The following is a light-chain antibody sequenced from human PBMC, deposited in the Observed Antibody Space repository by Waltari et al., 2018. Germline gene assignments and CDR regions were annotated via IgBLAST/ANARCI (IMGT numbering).Light chain of an antibody. CDR3: TSYTSSHGLV. CDR2: DVS. CDR1: SRDVGGYNY. Sequence: QSALTQPASVSGSPGQSITISCTGTSRDVGGYNYLSWYQQHPGKAPKVGIFDVSYRPSGVSNRFSASKAGNTASLTISGLQAEDEADYYCTSYTSSHGLVFGTGTKVTVL. V-gene: IGLV2-14*03. J-gene: IGLJ1*01.